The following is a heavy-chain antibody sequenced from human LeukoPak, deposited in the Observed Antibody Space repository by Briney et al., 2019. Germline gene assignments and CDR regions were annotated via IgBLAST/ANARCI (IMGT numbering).Heavy chain of an antibody. J-gene: IGHJ4*02. V-gene: IGHV4-38-2*01. CDR2: IYHSGST. CDR1: GYSISSGYY. D-gene: IGHD2-15*01. Sequence: PSETLSLTCAVSGYSISSGYYWGWIRQLPGKGLEWIGSIYHSGSTYYNPSLKSRVTISVDTSKNQFSLKLSSVTAADTAVYYCARPRGSCSGGSCYYYYFDYWGQGTLVTVSS. CDR3: ARPRGSCSGGSCYYYYFDY.